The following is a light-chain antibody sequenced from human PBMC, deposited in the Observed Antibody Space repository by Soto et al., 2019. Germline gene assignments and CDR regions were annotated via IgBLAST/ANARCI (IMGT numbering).Light chain of an antibody. CDR2: GAS. Sequence: IVLTQSPGTLSLSPGETATLSCRASQSVTTQLAWYQQKPGQDHRLIIHGASSRAPGIPDRISGSGSGTDVTLTISRLEPEECAVYYCQQYGGSTRTFGQGTKVEIK. CDR1: QSVTTQ. CDR3: QQYGGSTRT. J-gene: IGKJ1*01. V-gene: IGKV3-20*01.